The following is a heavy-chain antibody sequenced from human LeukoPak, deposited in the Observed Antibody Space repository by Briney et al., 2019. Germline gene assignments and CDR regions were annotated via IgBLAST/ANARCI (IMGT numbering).Heavy chain of an antibody. V-gene: IGHV3-43*02. CDR2: ISGDGGST. J-gene: IGHJ3*02. D-gene: IGHD5-18*01. CDR3: AKDMGYSYGRDAFDI. CDR1: RFTFDDYA. Sequence: PGGSLRLSCAASRFTFDDYAMHWVRQAPGKGLEWVSLISGDGGSTYYADSVKGRFTISRDNSKNSLYLQMNTLRTEDTALYYCAKDMGYSYGRDAFDIRGQGTMVTVSS.